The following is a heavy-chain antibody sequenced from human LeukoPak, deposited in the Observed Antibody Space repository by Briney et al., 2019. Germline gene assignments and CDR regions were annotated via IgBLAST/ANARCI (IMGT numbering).Heavy chain of an antibody. CDR3: ARLLGYCSSTSCYRPNDAFDI. CDR2: IYSSGST. V-gene: IGHV4-4*07. D-gene: IGHD2-2*01. Sequence: SETLSLTCTVSGGSISSYYWSWIRQPAGKGLEWIGRIYSSGSTNYNPSLKSRFTMSLDTSKNQLSLSLTSVTAADTAVYYCARLLGYCSSTSCYRPNDAFDIWGQGTMVTVSS. J-gene: IGHJ3*02. CDR1: GGSISSYY.